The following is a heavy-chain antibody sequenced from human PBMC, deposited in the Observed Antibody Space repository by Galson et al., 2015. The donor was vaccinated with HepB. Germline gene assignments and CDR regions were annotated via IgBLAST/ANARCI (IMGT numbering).Heavy chain of an antibody. CDR1: GYTFTNFG. CDR2: ISAYNGNT. Sequence: SVKVSCKASGYTFTNFGISWVRQAPGQGLEWMAWISAYNGNTDYARKLQGRVTMTTDTSTSTAHMELRSLTSDDTAVYYCATARYSTSPPDNWGQGTLVTVSS. D-gene: IGHD6-6*01. J-gene: IGHJ4*02. V-gene: IGHV1-18*01. CDR3: ATARYSTSPPDN.